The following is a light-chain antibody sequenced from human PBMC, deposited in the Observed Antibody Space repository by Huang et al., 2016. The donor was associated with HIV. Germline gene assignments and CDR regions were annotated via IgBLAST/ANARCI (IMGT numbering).Light chain of an antibody. J-gene: IGKJ1*01. CDR1: QGIGTY. V-gene: IGKV1-39*01. Sequence: DIQMTQSPPSLSASIGDRVTIICRASQGIGTYLHWYKQKSGRAPSLLTYGASNLQTGVPSRFSGHGSGTNFSLTINNLQPDDFATYYCHQTYSVPWTFGLGTKVDTK. CDR3: HQTYSVPWT. CDR2: GAS.